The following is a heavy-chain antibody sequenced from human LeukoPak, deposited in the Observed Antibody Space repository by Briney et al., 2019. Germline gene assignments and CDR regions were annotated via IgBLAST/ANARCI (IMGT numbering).Heavy chain of an antibody. V-gene: IGHV1-18*01. J-gene: IGHJ6*03. CDR2: ISAYNGNT. Sequence: GASVKVSCKASGYTFTSYGISWVRQAPGQGLEWMGWISAYNGNTNCAQKLQGRVTMTTDTSTSTAYMELRSLRSDDTAVYYCARDKGKAARRAGGYYYYYMDVWGKGTTVTISS. CDR3: ARDKGKAARRAGGYYYYYMDV. CDR1: GYTFTSYG. D-gene: IGHD6-6*01.